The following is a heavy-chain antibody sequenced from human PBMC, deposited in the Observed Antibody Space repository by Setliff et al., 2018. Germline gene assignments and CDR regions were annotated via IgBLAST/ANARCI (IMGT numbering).Heavy chain of an antibody. D-gene: IGHD3-3*01. Sequence: PSETLSLTCTVSGGSISVYYWGWIRQPPGKGLEWIGYISNRGSTDYNPSLKSRVTISEDTSRSQFSLKLTSVTTADTAVYYCALSDHYPFYYDYWGLGTLVTVSS. J-gene: IGHJ4*02. CDR1: GGSISVYY. CDR2: ISNRGST. V-gene: IGHV4-59*01. CDR3: ALSDHYPFYYDY.